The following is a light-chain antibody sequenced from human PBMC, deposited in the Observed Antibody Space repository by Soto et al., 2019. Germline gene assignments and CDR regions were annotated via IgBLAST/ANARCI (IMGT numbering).Light chain of an antibody. Sequence: EVVLTQSPGTLSLSPGERATLSCRASQTVNNRYLAWYQQQPGQAPRLLIFGASNRATGIPDRFSGTGSGTDFTLTISRLEAEDFAVDYCHQFGNSPPWTFGQGTKVEIK. V-gene: IGKV3-20*01. J-gene: IGKJ1*01. CDR1: QTVNNRY. CDR3: HQFGNSPPWT. CDR2: GAS.